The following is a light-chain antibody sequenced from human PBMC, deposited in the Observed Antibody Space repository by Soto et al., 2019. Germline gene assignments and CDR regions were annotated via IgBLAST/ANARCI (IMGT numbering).Light chain of an antibody. CDR2: GIS. CDR1: QSVNSN. CDR3: QQYNTYPT. Sequence: EMVMTQSPAILSVSPGESATLSCRASQSVNSNYLAWYQQHPGQPPRLLIYGISTRATGIPARFSGSGSGTEFSLTISSLQSEDFAVYYCQQYNTYPTLGQGTKVDIK. V-gene: IGKV3-15*01. J-gene: IGKJ1*01.